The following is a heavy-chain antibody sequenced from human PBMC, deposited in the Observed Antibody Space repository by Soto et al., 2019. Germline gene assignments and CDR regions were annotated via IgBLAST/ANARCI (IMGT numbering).Heavy chain of an antibody. CDR3: ARSIVVVTALDY. Sequence: QVQLVQSGAEEKKPGASVKVSCKASGYTFTSYAMHWVRQAPGQRLEWMGWINAGNGNTKYSQKFQGRVTITRDTSASTAYMDLSSLRSEHTAVYYCARSIVVVTALDYWGQGTLVTVSS. V-gene: IGHV1-3*05. CDR2: INAGNGNT. CDR1: GYTFTSYA. J-gene: IGHJ4*02. D-gene: IGHD2-21*02.